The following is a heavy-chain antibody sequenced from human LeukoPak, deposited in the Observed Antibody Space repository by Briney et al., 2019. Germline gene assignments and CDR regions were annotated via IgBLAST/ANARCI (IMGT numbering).Heavy chain of an antibody. V-gene: IGHV3-13*01. J-gene: IGHJ4*02. CDR1: GFTFSDYD. D-gene: IGHD1-1*01. CDR3: ARVAKERVGGVYYFDY. CDR2: IGTAGDT. Sequence: TGGSLRLSCAASGFTFSDYDMHWVRPARGKGLEWVSAIGTAGDTYYTGSVKGRFTISRENAKNSLYLQMNSLRAGDTAVYYCARVAKERVGGVYYFDYWGQGTLVTVSS.